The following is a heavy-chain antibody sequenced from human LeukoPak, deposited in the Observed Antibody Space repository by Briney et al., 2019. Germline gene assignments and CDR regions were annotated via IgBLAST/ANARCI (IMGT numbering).Heavy chain of an antibody. D-gene: IGHD5-12*01. CDR3: ARRLEGWLRSRNFDY. CDR2: INHSGST. CDR1: GGSFSGYY. V-gene: IGHV4-34*01. Sequence: SETLSLTCAVYGGSFSGYYWSWIRQPPGKGLEWIGEINHSGSTNYNPSLKSRVTISVDTSKNQFSLKLSSVTAADTAVYYCARRLEGWLRSRNFDYWGQGTLVTVSS. J-gene: IGHJ4*02.